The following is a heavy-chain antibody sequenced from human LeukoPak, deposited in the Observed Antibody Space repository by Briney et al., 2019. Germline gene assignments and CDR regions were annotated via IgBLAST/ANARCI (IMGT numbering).Heavy chain of an antibody. D-gene: IGHD4-11*01. CDR2: IYTSGST. J-gene: IGHJ5*02. CDR3: AIDLPTTVTTGWFDP. Sequence: PSETLSLTCTVSGGSISSYYWSWIRQPAGKGLEWIGRIYTSGSTNYNPSLKSRVTMSVDTSKNQFSLKLSSVTAADTAVYYCAIDLPTTVTTGWFDPWGQGTLVTVSS. V-gene: IGHV4-4*07. CDR1: GGSISSYY.